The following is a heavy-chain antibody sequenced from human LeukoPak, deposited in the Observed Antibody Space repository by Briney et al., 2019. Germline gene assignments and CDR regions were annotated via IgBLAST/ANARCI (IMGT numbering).Heavy chain of an antibody. D-gene: IGHD3-22*01. V-gene: IGHV1-46*01. Sequence: ASVKVSCKASGYTLTPYYMHWVRQAPGQGLEWMGIINPSGDSTTYAQKFQGRVTMTRDMSTTTVYMELSSLTSEDSAVYYCAAAYYYFYIDVWGQGTLVTVSS. CDR1: GYTLTPYY. J-gene: IGHJ4*02. CDR3: AAAYYYFYIDV. CDR2: INPSGDST.